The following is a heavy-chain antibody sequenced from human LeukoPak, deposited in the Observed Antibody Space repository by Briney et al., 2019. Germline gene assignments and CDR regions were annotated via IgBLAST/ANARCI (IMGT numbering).Heavy chain of an antibody. CDR3: ARPDRGISSGFDY. D-gene: IGHD6-19*01. Sequence: GESLQISYKGSGCTFTNSWIGWLRQAPGKGLEWMGIIYPGDSDTRYSPSFQGQVTISADKSISTAYLQWSSLKASDTALYYCARPDRGISSGFDYWGQGTLVTVSS. CDR1: GCTFTNSW. J-gene: IGHJ4*02. V-gene: IGHV5-51*01. CDR2: IYPGDSDT.